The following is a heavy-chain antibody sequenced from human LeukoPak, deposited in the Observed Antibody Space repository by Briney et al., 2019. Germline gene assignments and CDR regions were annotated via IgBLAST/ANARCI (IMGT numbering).Heavy chain of an antibody. CDR2: ISAYNGDT. Sequence: ASVKVSCKASGYTFNIYGISWARHAPGQGLEWMGWISAYNGDTHYAQRFQGRVTLTIDTSTSTAYMELRNLRSDDTAIYYCARDPSNTSGWYIYFDSWGQGTLVTVSS. CDR3: ARDPSNTSGWYIYFDS. J-gene: IGHJ4*02. CDR1: GYTFNIYG. V-gene: IGHV1-18*01. D-gene: IGHD6-19*01.